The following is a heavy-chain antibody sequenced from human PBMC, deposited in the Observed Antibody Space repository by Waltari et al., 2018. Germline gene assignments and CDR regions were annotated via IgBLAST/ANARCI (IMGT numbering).Heavy chain of an antibody. J-gene: IGHJ6*03. CDR3: ARVSFGPAAIFYYYYYMDV. D-gene: IGHD2-2*01. CDR2: IYYSGST. V-gene: IGHV4-59*01. Sequence: QVQLQESGPGLVKPSETLSLTCTVSGGSISSYYWSWIRQPPGKGLEWIGYIYYSGSTNYNPSLKSRVTISVDTSKNQFSLKLSSVTAADTAVYYCARVSFGPAAIFYYYYYMDVWGKGTTVTISS. CDR1: GGSISSYY.